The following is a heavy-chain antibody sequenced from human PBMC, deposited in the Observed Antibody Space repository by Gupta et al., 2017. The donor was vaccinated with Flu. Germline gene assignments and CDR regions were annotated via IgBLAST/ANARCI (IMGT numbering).Heavy chain of an antibody. CDR1: TFSSYS. CDR2: ISSSSSTI. D-gene: IGHD6-19*01. CDR3: ARDIKGTLAVAGSWYYYYGMDV. Sequence: TFSSYSMNWVRQAPGKGLEWVSYISSSSSTIYYADSVKGRFTISRDNAKNSLYLQMNSLRDEDTAVYYCARDIKGTLAVAGSWYYYYGMDVWGQGTTVTVSS. J-gene: IGHJ6*02. V-gene: IGHV3-48*02.